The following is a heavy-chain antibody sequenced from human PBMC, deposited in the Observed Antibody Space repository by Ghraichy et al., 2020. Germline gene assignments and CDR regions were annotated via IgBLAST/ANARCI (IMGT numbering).Heavy chain of an antibody. J-gene: IGHJ4*02. V-gene: IGHV4-4*09. CDR1: GVSITSYY. CDR3: ARLQNWGENYFDY. Sequence: SETLSLSCSVSGVSITSYYWNWIRQSPGKGLEWIGFVYTSGSTSYNPSLKSRVTISVDTSKDQFSLKLSSMTAADTAVYYCARLQNWGENYFDYWGQGILVSVSA. D-gene: IGHD7-27*01. CDR2: VYTSGST.